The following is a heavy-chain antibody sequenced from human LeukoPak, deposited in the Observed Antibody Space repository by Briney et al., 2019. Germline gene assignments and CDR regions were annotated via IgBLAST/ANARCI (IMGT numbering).Heavy chain of an antibody. CDR1: GFTFSSYA. D-gene: IGHD3-10*01. J-gene: IGHJ4*02. CDR3: AKRKLLWFGEPIDY. CDR2: ISGSGGST. V-gene: IGHV3-23*01. Sequence: PGGSLRLSCAASGFTFSSYAMSWVRQAPGKGLEWVSAISGSGGSTYYADSVKGRFTISRDNSKNTLYLQMNSLRAEDTAVCYCAKRKLLWFGEPIDYWGQGTLVTVSS.